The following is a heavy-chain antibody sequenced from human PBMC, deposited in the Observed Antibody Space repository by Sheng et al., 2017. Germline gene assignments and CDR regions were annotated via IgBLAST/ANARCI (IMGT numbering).Heavy chain of an antibody. J-gene: IGHJ4*02. D-gene: IGHD2-21*01. CDR2: INHSGST. Sequence: QVQLQQWGAGLLKPSETLSLTCAVYGGSFSGYYWSWIRQPPGKGLEWIGEINHSGSTNYNPSLKSRVTISVDTSKNQFSLKLSSVTAADTAVYYCARHHARNRGYFDYWGQGTLVTVSS. CDR3: ARHHARNRGYFDY. CDR1: GGSFSGYY. V-gene: IGHV4-34*01.